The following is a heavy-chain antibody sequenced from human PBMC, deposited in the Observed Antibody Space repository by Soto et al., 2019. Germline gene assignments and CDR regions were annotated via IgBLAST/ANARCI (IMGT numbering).Heavy chain of an antibody. V-gene: IGHV2-5*02. CDR1: AFSLSSTRMA. J-gene: IGHJ4*02. CDR2: IYWDDDK. D-gene: IGHD6-19*01. Sequence: QITLKESGPTLVKPTQTLTLTCTFSAFSLSSTRMAVGWIRQPPRKALELLTLIYWDDDKRYSPFLKSRPTLTKEASKNQVVLTMSNMAPVDTARYYCAHIVVAGLGYYFDYWGQGTLVTVSS. CDR3: AHIVVAGLGYYFDY.